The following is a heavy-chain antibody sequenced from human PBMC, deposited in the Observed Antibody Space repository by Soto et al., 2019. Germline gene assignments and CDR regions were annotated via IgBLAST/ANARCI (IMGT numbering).Heavy chain of an antibody. CDR3: ARFRMVRGVTIDY. CDR1: GGTFSSYA. V-gene: IGHV1-69*13. D-gene: IGHD3-10*01. Sequence: SVKVSCKASGGTFSSYAISWVRQAPGQGLEWMGGIIPIFGTANYAQKFQGRVTITADESTSTAYMELSSLRSEDTAVYYCARFRMVRGVTIDYWGQGTLVTVSS. CDR2: IIPIFGTA. J-gene: IGHJ4*02.